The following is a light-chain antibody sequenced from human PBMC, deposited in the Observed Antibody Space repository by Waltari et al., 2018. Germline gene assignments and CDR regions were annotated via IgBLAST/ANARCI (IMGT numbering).Light chain of an antibody. J-gene: IGLJ3*02. V-gene: IGLV2-14*03. CDR2: DVS. CDR1: STDVGGYKF. Sequence: QSALTQPASVSGSPGQSITIPCPGTSTDVGGYKFVSWYQQRPGKAPKVMIYDVSYRPSGVSNRFSGSKSGNTASLTISGLQAEDEADYYCASYTSSSTWVFGGGTKLTVL. CDR3: ASYTSSSTWV.